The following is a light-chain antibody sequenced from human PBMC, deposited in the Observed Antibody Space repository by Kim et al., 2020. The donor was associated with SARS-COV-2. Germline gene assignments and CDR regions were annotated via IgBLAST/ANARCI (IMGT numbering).Light chain of an antibody. CDR1: QSVSSSY. Sequence: LSPGERATLSCRASQSVSSSYLAWYQPKPGQAPRLLIYGASSRATGIPDRFSGSGSGTDFTLTISRLEPEDFAVYYCQQYGSSRTFGQGTKGDIK. CDR2: GAS. CDR3: QQYGSSRT. V-gene: IGKV3-20*01. J-gene: IGKJ1*01.